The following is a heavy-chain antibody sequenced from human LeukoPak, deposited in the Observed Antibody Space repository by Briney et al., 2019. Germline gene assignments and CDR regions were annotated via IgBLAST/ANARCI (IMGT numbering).Heavy chain of an antibody. CDR1: GYTFTSYG. V-gene: IGHV1-18*01. J-gene: IGHJ5*02. CDR2: ISAYNGNT. Sequence: ASVKVSCKASGYTFTSYGISWVRQAPGQGREWMGWISAYNGNTNYAQKLQGRVTMTTDTSTSTAFMELRSLRFDDTAVYYCARTRNTVTTNWFDPWGQGTLVTVSS. CDR3: ARTRNTVTTNWFDP. D-gene: IGHD4-17*01.